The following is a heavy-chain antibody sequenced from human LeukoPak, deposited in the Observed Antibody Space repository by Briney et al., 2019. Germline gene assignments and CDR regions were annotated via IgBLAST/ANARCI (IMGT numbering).Heavy chain of an antibody. Sequence: SETLSLTCTVSGASISSYYWGWIRQPPGKGLEWIGSIYYSGSTYYNPSLKSRVTISVDTSKNQFSLKLSSVTAADTAVYYCARTGYYDSSGFFLDYWGQGTLVTVSS. CDR3: ARTGYYDSSGFFLDY. CDR1: GASISSYY. CDR2: IYYSGST. J-gene: IGHJ4*02. V-gene: IGHV4-39*07. D-gene: IGHD3-22*01.